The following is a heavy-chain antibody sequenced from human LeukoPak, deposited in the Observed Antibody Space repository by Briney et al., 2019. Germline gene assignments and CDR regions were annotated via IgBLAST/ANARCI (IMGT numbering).Heavy chain of an antibody. V-gene: IGHV1-69*01. J-gene: IGHJ3*02. CDR1: GGTFSNYG. CDR2: IIPISGTP. Sequence: SVNVSCKASGGTFSNYGISWVRQAPGQGLNWMGGIIPISGTPKYAQKFQGRITITADESTSTGYMELSSLRSEDTAVYYCARSSWKTRKAFDIWGQGTMVIVSS. CDR3: ARSSWKTRKAFDI. D-gene: IGHD1-1*01.